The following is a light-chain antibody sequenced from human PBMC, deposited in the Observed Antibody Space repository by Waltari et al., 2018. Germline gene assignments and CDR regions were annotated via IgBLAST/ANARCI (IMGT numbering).Light chain of an antibody. CDR2: KAS. Sequence: DIQMTQSPSTLSASVGDRVTITCRASQSISSWLAWYQQKPGKAPKLLIYKASNLESGVPSMFSGSGSGTEFTLTISSLQPDDFATYYCQQYNSYSPGWTFGQGTKVEIK. V-gene: IGKV1-5*03. CDR1: QSISSW. J-gene: IGKJ1*01. CDR3: QQYNSYSPGWT.